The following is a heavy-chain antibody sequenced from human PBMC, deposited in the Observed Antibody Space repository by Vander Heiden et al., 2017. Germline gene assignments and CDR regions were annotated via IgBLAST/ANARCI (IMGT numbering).Heavy chain of an antibody. CDR3: AKGMTGRPDYYGMDV. V-gene: IGHV3-23*01. J-gene: IGHJ6*02. CDR1: GFTFSTYA. CDR2: ISGSGSTT. Sequence: EVQLLESGGGLVQPGGSLSLSCAASGFTFSTYAISWVRQAPGKGLEWVSAISGSGSTTYYADSEKGRFTISRDNSKNTVYLQLNSLRAEDTAVYYCAKGMTGRPDYYGMDVWGQGTTVTVSS. D-gene: IGHD6-6*01.